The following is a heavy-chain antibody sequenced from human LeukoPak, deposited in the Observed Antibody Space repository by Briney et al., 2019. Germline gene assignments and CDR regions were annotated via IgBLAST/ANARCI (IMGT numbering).Heavy chain of an antibody. CDR1: GGSMHNYY. CDR2: IYSSGTT. D-gene: IGHD3-10*01. Sequence: PSETLSLTCTVSGGSMHNYYWSWIRQPPGKGLEWIGYIYSSGTTNYSPSLKTRLTISVDTSMNQLSLKLNSVTAADTAVYYCARDARGHSGLNRYDYWGQGTLVTVSS. CDR3: ARDARGHSGLNRYDY. V-gene: IGHV4-59*01. J-gene: IGHJ4*02.